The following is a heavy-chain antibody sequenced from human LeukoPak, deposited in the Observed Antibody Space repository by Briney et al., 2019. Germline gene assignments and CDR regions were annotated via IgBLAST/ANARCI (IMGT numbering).Heavy chain of an antibody. J-gene: IGHJ4*02. CDR1: GYTFTGYY. V-gene: IGHV1-69*13. CDR2: IIPIFGTA. D-gene: IGHD3-22*01. CDR3: ASRGRSYYYDSSGFGY. Sequence: GASVKVSCKASGYTFTGYYLHWVRQAPGQGLEWMGGIIPIFGTANYAQKFQGRVTITADESTSTAYMELSSLRSEDTAVYYCASRGRSYYYDSSGFGYWGQGTLVTVSS.